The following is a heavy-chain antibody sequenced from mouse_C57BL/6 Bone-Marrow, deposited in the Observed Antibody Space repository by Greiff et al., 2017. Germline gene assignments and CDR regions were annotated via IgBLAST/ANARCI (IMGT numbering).Heavy chain of an antibody. V-gene: IGHV1-50*01. CDR1: GYTFTSYW. J-gene: IGHJ2*01. CDR3: ARGYYDYDGYYFDY. CDR2: IDPSDSYT. D-gene: IGHD2-4*01. Sequence: QVQLQQPGAELVKPGASVKLSCKASGYTFTSYWMQWVKQRPGQGLEWIGEIDPSDSYTNYNQKFKGKATLTEDTSSSTAYMQLSSLTSEDSAVYYCARGYYDYDGYYFDYWGQGTTLTVSS.